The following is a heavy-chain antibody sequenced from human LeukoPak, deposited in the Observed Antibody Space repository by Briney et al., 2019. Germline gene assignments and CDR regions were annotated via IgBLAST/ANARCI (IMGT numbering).Heavy chain of an antibody. CDR2: ISGTGGIT. V-gene: IGHV3-23*01. CDR1: VFTFSSYA. D-gene: IGHD6-13*01. J-gene: IGHJ4*02. CDR3: ARELPGAAAAFDY. Sequence: PGGSLRLSCAASVFTFSSYAMSWVRQAPGKGLEWVSTISGTGGITYYADFVKGRFTISRDNSKNTLYLQMNSLRAEDTAVYYCARELPGAAAAFDYWGRGTLVTVSS.